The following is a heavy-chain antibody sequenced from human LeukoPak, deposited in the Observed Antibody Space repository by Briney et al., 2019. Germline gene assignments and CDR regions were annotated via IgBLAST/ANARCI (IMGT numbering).Heavy chain of an antibody. CDR1: GFTFSNAW. CDR2: IKSKTDGGTT. CDR3: TTDSPVDTAMFFDY. V-gene: IGHV3-15*01. J-gene: IGHJ4*02. Sequence: GGSLRLSCAASGFTFSNAWMSWVRQAPGKGLEWVGRIKSKTDGGTTDYAAPVKGRFTISRDDSKNTLYLQMNSLKTEDTAVYYCTTDSPVDTAMFFDYWGQGTLVTVSS. D-gene: IGHD5-18*01.